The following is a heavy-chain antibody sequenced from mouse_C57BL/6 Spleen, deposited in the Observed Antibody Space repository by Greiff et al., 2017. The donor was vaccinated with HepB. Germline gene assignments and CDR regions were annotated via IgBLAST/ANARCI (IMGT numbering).Heavy chain of an antibody. CDR2: IDPETGGT. Sequence: VQLQQSGAELVRPGASVTLSCKASGYTFTDYEMHWVKQTPVHGLEWIGAIDPETGGTAYNQKFKGKAILTADKSSSIAYMELRSLTSEDSAVYYCTRPIYDGYYDYAMDYWGQGTSVTVSS. V-gene: IGHV1-15*01. CDR3: TRPIYDGYYDYAMDY. J-gene: IGHJ4*01. D-gene: IGHD2-3*01. CDR1: GYTFTDYE.